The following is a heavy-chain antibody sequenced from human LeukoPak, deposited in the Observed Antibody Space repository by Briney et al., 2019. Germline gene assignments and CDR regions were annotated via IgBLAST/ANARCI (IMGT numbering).Heavy chain of an antibody. D-gene: IGHD2-2*01. V-gene: IGHV1-46*01. CDR1: GYTFTSYY. J-gene: IGHJ3*02. CDR3: ARVYCSSTSCYAFDI. CDR2: INPSGGST. Sequence: GASVKVSCKASGYTFTSYYMQWVRQAPGQGLEWMGIINPSGGSTSYAQKFQGRVTMTRDTSTSTVYMELSSLRSEDTAVYYCARVYCSSTSCYAFDIWGQGTMVTVSS.